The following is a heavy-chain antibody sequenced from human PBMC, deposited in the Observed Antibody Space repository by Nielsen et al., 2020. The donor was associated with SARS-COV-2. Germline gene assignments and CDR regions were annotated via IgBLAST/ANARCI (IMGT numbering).Heavy chain of an antibody. J-gene: IGHJ4*02. D-gene: IGHD3-22*01. Sequence: ASVKVSCKVSGYTLTELSMHWVRQAPGQGLEWMGWISAYNGNTKYAQNFQGRVTLTTDTSTTTGYMELRALRSDDTAVYYCARDALVMPSTMRFWGQGTLVTVSS. CDR3: ARDALVMPSTMRF. CDR2: ISAYNGNT. V-gene: IGHV1-18*01. CDR1: GYTLTELS.